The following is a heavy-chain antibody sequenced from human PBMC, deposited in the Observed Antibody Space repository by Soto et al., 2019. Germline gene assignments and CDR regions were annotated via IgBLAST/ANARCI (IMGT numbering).Heavy chain of an antibody. CDR3: ARLNPIVVVPTPMGWFDP. D-gene: IGHD2-2*01. CDR2: IFYSGYN. J-gene: IGHJ5*02. Sequence: TSETLSLTCTLSVDNISIGGYYWSWIRQSPGKGLEWIGYIFYSGYNYYNPSLKSRLSMSVDTSKNQFSLRLTSVTAADTAVYFCARLNPIVVVPTPMGWFDPWGQGTLVTVSS. CDR1: VDNISIGGYY. V-gene: IGHV4-31*03.